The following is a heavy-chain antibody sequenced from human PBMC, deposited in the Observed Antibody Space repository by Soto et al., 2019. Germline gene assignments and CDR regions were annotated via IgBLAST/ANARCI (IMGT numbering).Heavy chain of an antibody. CDR3: ARGEDIVATSHHLRGGMDV. CDR2: IYYSGST. J-gene: IGHJ6*02. D-gene: IGHD5-12*01. CDR1: GGSISSGGYY. V-gene: IGHV4-31*03. Sequence: QVQLQESGPGLVKPSQTLSLTCTVSGGSISSGGYYWGWIRQHPGKGLEWIGYIYYSGSTYYNPSLKCRVTISVDTSKNPCPLKLSSVTAADTAVYYCARGEDIVATSHHLRGGMDVWGQGTTVTVSS.